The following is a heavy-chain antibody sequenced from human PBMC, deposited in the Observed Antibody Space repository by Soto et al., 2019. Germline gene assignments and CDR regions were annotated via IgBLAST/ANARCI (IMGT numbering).Heavy chain of an antibody. CDR3: ARGGFWSGYWTYYYYGMDV. V-gene: IGHV6-1*01. CDR2: TYYRSKWYN. J-gene: IGHJ6*02. CDR1: WDSVSSNSAA. D-gene: IGHD3-3*01. Sequence: SQTLSLTCAISWDSVSSNSAAWNWIRQSPSRGLEWLGRTYYRSKWYNDYAVSVKSRITINPDTSKNQFSLQLNSVTPEDTAVYYCARGGFWSGYWTYYYYGMDVGGQGTKVKVSS.